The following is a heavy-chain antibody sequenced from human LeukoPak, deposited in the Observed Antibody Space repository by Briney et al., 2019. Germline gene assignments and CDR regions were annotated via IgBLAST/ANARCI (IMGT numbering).Heavy chain of an antibody. CDR2: IYYSGST. CDR1: GGSIGSGDYY. D-gene: IGHD4-17*01. J-gene: IGHJ4*02. Sequence: PSETLSLTCTVSGGSIGSGDYYWSWIRQPPGKGLEWIGYIYYSGSTYYNPSLKSRVTISVDTSKNQFSLKLSSVTAADTAVYYCARHLTTVTTGFDYWGQGTLVTVSS. CDR3: ARHLTTVTTGFDY. V-gene: IGHV4-30-4*08.